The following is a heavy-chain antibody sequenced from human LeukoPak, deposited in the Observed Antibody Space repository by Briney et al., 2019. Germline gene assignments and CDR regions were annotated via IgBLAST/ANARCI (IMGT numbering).Heavy chain of an antibody. V-gene: IGHV3-66*01. Sequence: GGSLRLSCAASGFTVSSNYMSWVRQAPGKGLEWVSVIYSGGSTYYADSMKGRFTISRDNSKNTLYLQMNSLRAEDTAVYYCARRLPSYSSGWYVDYWGQGTLVTVSS. CDR1: GFTVSSNY. J-gene: IGHJ4*02. D-gene: IGHD6-19*01. CDR2: IYSGGST. CDR3: ARRLPSYSSGWYVDY.